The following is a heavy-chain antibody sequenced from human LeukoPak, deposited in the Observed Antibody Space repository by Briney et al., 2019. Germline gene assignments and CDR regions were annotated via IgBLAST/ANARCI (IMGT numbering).Heavy chain of an antibody. CDR1: GGSISSSSYY. J-gene: IGHJ4*02. V-gene: IGHV4-39*07. CDR3: ARRRYSGSSQHFDY. D-gene: IGHD1-26*01. CDR2: IYYSGST. Sequence: SETLSLTCTVSGGSISSSSYYWGWIRQPPGKGLEWIGSIYYSGSTYYNPSLKSRVTISVDTSKNQFSLKLSSVTAEDTAVYYCARRRYSGSSQHFDYWGQGTLVTVSS.